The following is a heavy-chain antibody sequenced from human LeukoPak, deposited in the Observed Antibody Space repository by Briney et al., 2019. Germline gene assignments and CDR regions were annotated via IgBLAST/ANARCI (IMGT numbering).Heavy chain of an antibody. D-gene: IGHD5-12*01. CDR1: GFTFSSYG. CDR2: ISYDGSNK. J-gene: IGHJ6*02. Sequence: GGSLRLSCAASGFTFSSYGMHWVRQAPGKGLEWVAVISYDGSNKYYADSVKGRFTISRDNSKNTLYLQMNSLGAEDTAVYYCAKVSRYSGYAFYYYGMDVWGQGTTVTVSS. V-gene: IGHV3-30*18. CDR3: AKVSRYSGYAFYYYGMDV.